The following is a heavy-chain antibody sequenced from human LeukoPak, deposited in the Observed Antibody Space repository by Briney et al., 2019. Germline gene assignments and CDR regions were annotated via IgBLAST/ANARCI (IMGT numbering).Heavy chain of an antibody. V-gene: IGHV4-59*01. Sequence: NSSEALSLTCTVSGGSISSYYWSWIRQPPGKGLEWIGYIYYSGSTNYNPSLKSRVTISVDTSKNQFSLKLSSVTAADTAVYYCARGKKYYFGYWGQGTLVTVSS. CDR2: IYYSGST. J-gene: IGHJ4*02. CDR3: ARGKKYYFGY. CDR1: GGSISSYY.